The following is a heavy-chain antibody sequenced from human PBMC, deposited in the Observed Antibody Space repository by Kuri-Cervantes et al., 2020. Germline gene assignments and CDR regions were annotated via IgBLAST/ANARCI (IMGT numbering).Heavy chain of an antibody. J-gene: IGHJ4*02. CDR3: ARFYDILTGYSTFGY. CDR2: ISSSGSTI. V-gene: IGHV3-11*01. D-gene: IGHD3-9*01. Sequence: GESLKISCAASGFTFSDYYMSWIRQAPGKGLEWVSYISSSGSTIYYADSVKGRFTISRDNAKNSLYLQMNSPRAEDTAVYYCARFYDILTGYSTFGYWGQGTLVTVSS. CDR1: GFTFSDYY.